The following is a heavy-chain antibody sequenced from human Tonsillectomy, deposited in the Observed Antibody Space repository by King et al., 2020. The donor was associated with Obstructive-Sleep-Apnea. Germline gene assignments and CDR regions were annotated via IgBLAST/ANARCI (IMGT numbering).Heavy chain of an antibody. V-gene: IGHV3-23*04. D-gene: IGHD2-2*01. CDR1: GFTFCSYA. J-gene: IGHJ4*02. Sequence: VQLVESGGGLVQPGGSLRLSCAASGFTFCSYAMSLVRQAPGQGLEWVSAISGRGGSTYYADSVKGRFTISRDNSKNTLYLQMNSLRAEDTAVYYCAKDRPTGYCSSTSCSPFDYWGQGTLVTVSS. CDR3: AKDRPTGYCSSTSCSPFDY. CDR2: ISGRGGST.